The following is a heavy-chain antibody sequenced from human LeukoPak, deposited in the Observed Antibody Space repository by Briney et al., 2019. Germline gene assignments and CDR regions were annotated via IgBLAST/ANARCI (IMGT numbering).Heavy chain of an antibody. V-gene: IGHV3-23*01. J-gene: IGHJ4*02. D-gene: IGHD5-18*01. CDR1: GFTFSFYA. CDR2: ISGSAGST. CDR3: AKDRAAIVNYYFDN. Sequence: PGGSLRLSCAASGFTFSFYAMSWVRQAPGKGLEWVSGISGSAGSTYYRDSVKGRFTISRDNSKNTLYLQMNSLRAENTAVYYCAKDRAAIVNYYFDNWGQGTLVTVSS.